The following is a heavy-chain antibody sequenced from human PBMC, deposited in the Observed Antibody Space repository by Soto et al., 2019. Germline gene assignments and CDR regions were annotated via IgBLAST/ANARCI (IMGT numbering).Heavy chain of an antibody. V-gene: IGHV3-30-3*01. Sequence: GGSLRLSCAASGFTFSSYAMHWVRQAPGKGLEWVAVISYDGSNKYYADSVKGRFTISRDNSKNTLYLQMNSLRAEDTAVYYCARDAGYYYDSSGYSLAGYFDYWGQGTLVTVSS. CDR3: ARDAGYYYDSSGYSLAGYFDY. D-gene: IGHD3-22*01. J-gene: IGHJ4*02. CDR1: GFTFSSYA. CDR2: ISYDGSNK.